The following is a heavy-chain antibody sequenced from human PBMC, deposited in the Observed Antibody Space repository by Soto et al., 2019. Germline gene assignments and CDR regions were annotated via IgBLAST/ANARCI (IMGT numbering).Heavy chain of an antibody. CDR2: IYYSGST. Sequence: SETLSPTCSASGGSIISSSYYWGWILQPPGEGLEWIGSIYYSGSTYYNPSLKSRVTISVDTSKNQFSLKLSSVTAADTAVYYCARHAYYYDSSGYDFFDYWGQVTLVSV. CDR1: GGSIISSSYY. D-gene: IGHD3-22*01. J-gene: IGHJ4*02. CDR3: ARHAYYYDSSGYDFFDY. V-gene: IGHV4-39*01.